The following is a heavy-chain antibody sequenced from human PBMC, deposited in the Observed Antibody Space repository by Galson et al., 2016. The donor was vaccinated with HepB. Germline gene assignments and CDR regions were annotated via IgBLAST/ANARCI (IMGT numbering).Heavy chain of an antibody. CDR3: ALRNLYDSGSYWFDP. D-gene: IGHD3-10*01. CDR1: GFSLSSSGVG. CDR2: IYWADDK. Sequence: PALVKPTQTLTLTCTLSGFSLSSSGVGVGWIRQPPGKALEWLALIYWADDKRYRTSLKSRLTITKDTSKNQVVLTMTNMDPVDTATYYCALRNLYDSGSYWFDPWGQGTLVTVSS. V-gene: IGHV2-5*02. J-gene: IGHJ5*02.